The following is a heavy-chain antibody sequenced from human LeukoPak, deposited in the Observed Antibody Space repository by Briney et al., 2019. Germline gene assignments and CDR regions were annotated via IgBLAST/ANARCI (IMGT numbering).Heavy chain of an antibody. V-gene: IGHV4-39*01. D-gene: IGHD3-10*01. CDR3: ARLTSGHFDY. CDR2: IYYSGST. Sequence: SETLSLTCTVSGGSISRSSYYRGWIRQPPGKGLEWIATIYYSGSTYYNPSLKSRVTISADTSKNQSSLKLSSVTAADTAVYYCARLTSGHFDYWGQGTLVTVSS. J-gene: IGHJ4*02. CDR1: GGSISRSSYY.